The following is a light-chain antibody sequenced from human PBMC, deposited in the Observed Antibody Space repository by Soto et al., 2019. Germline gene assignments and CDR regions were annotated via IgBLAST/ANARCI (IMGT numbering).Light chain of an antibody. V-gene: IGKV3-15*01. CDR2: DAC. CDR3: QQYNFWPPLT. J-gene: IGKJ4*01. CDR1: QSVNSN. Sequence: EIVMTQSPATLSVSPGERATLSCRASQSVNSNLAWYRQKPGQAPRLLIADACTRATGVPARFSGSGSGTEFTLPISRLQSEDSGIYYCQQYNFWPPLTFGGGTKVEIK.